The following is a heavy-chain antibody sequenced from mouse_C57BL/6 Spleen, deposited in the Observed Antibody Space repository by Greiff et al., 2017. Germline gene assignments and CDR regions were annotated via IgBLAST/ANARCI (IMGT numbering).Heavy chain of an antibody. CDR2: IYPGSGST. CDR1: GYTFTSYW. D-gene: IGHD1-1*01. J-gene: IGHJ4*01. CDR3: ARLTYYYGSSPYYAMDY. Sequence: VQLQQPGAELVKPGASVKMSCKASGYTFTSYWITWVKQRPGQGLEWIGDIYPGSGSTNYNEKFKSKATLTVDTSSSTAYMQLSSLTSEDSAVYYCARLTYYYGSSPYYAMDYWGQGTSVTGSS. V-gene: IGHV1-55*01.